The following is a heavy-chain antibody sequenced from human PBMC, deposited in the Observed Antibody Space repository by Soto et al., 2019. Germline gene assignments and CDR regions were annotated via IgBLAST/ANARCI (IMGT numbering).Heavy chain of an antibody. Sequence: VAVISYDGSNKYYADSVKGRFTISRDNSKNTLYLQMNSLRAEDTAVYYCAKSLGPSFGELDYWGQGTLVTVSS. CDR2: ISYDGSNK. V-gene: IGHV3-30*18. D-gene: IGHD3-10*01. J-gene: IGHJ4*02. CDR3: AKSLGPSFGELDY.